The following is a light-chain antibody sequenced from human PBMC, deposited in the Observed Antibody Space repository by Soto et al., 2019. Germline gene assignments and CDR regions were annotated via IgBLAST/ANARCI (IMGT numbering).Light chain of an antibody. CDR2: GAS. Sequence: IDMTPAPATLSESPGQSESLSFRASQSVSTTVAWYHQKPGQAPRLLVYGASTRATGIPARFSGSGAGTDFTLTITSLQSEDFGVYFCQQYKDWPTTFGQGTKV. V-gene: IGKV3-15*01. CDR3: QQYKDWPTT. CDR1: QSVSTT. J-gene: IGKJ1*01.